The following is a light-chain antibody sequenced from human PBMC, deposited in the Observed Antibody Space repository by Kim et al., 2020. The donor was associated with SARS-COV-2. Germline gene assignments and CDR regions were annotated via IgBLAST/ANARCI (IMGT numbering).Light chain of an antibody. J-gene: IGLJ3*02. CDR3: LLYYGGDWV. CDR1: TGAVTSDYY. V-gene: IGLV7-43*01. Sequence: PGGKVTLTCASSTGAVTSDYYPNWFQQKPGQAPRALVYSTSNKHFWTPARFSGSRLGGKAALTLSGVQPEDEAEYYCLLYYGGDWVFGGGTKLTVL. CDR2: STS.